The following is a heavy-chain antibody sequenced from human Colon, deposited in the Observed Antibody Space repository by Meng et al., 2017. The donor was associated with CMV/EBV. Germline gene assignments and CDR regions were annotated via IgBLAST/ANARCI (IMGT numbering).Heavy chain of an antibody. Sequence: SETLSLTCTVSGGSINTYYWSWIRQPPGKGLEWIGYVSYSGNTNYNPSLESRVTISVDTSKKQFSLNLSSVTAADTAVYYCARAEEPPFAVLPAAIPTYYGLDVWGQGTTVTVSS. CDR1: GGSINTYY. CDR2: VSYSGNT. V-gene: IGHV4-59*01. D-gene: IGHD2-2*02. J-gene: IGHJ6*02. CDR3: ARAEEPPFAVLPAAIPTYYGLDV.